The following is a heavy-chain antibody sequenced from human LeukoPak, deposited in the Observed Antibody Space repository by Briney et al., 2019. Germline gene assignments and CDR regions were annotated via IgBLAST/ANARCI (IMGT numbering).Heavy chain of an antibody. D-gene: IGHD3-10*01. Sequence: SVKVSCKASGGTFSSYAISWVRQAPGQGLEWMGRIIPILGIANYAQKFQGRVTITADKSTSTAYMELSSLRSEDTAVYYCAKGQGSGIYKYYFDYWGQGTLVTVSS. J-gene: IGHJ4*02. CDR1: GGTFSSYA. CDR3: AKGQGSGIYKYYFDY. V-gene: IGHV1-69*04. CDR2: IIPILGIA.